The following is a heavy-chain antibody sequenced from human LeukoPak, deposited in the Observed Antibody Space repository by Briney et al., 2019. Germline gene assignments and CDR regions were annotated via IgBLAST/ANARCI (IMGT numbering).Heavy chain of an antibody. V-gene: IGHV4-30-4*01. CDR1: GDSISSGDNY. CDR3: ARAEYSGYDYWFDP. Sequence: SETLSLTCTVSGDSISSGDNYWSWIRQPPGKGLEWIGYIDYSGSTSYNPSLKSRVTISVDASKNQFSLKLNSVTAADTAVYYCARAEYSGYDYWFDPWGQGTLVTVSS. CDR2: IDYSGST. J-gene: IGHJ5*02. D-gene: IGHD5-12*01.